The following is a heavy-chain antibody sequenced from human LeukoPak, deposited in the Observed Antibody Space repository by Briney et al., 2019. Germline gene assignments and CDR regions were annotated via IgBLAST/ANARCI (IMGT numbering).Heavy chain of an antibody. Sequence: GGPRRLSCAASGFTFGIYAMSWLRHPPGKGLEWVSAISGSGGRPYYKESVKGRFTIPKDNSKNTLFLQANSLRAEDTAVYFCAIRTGRGTFDYWGQGTLVTVSS. CDR1: GFTFGIYA. D-gene: IGHD1-26*01. CDR3: AIRTGRGTFDY. J-gene: IGHJ4*02. CDR2: ISGSGGRP. V-gene: IGHV3-23*01.